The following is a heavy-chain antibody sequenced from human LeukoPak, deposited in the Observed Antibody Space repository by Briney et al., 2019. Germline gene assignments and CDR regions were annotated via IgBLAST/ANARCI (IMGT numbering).Heavy chain of an antibody. CDR1: GYTFTGYY. CDR2: ISAYNGNT. D-gene: IGHD3-10*01. J-gene: IGHJ3*02. Sequence: ASVKVSCKASGYTFTGYYMHWVRQAPGQGLEWMGWISAYNGNTNYAQKLQGRVTMTTDTSTSTAYMELRSLRSDDTAVYYCELWFGEVDIWGQGTMVTVSS. V-gene: IGHV1-18*04. CDR3: ELWFGEVDI.